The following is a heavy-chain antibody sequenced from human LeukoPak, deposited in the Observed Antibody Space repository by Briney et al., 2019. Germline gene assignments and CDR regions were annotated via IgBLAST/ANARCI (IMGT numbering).Heavy chain of an antibody. CDR2: IKSKTDGGTT. D-gene: IGHD6-13*01. CDR1: GFTFSNAW. J-gene: IGHJ4*02. Sequence: NPGGSLRLSCAASGFTFSNAWMSWVRQAPGKGLEWVGRIKSKTDGGTTDYAAPVKGGFTISRDDSKNTLYLQMNSLKTEDTAVYYCTTGSSWFTPIDYWGQGTLVTVSS. CDR3: TTGSSWFTPIDY. V-gene: IGHV3-15*01.